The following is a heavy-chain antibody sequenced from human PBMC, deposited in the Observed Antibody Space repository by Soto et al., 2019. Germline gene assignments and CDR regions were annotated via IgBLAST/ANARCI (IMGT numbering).Heavy chain of an antibody. Sequence: VEALKISCKGSVYSFTSYWIGSERQMPGKGLEWMGIIYPGDSDTRYSPSFQGQVTISADKSISTAYLQWSSLKASDTAMYYCAGGGVRGVITRTRDYYGMDVWGQGTTVTV. CDR2: IYPGDSDT. D-gene: IGHD3-10*01. CDR3: AGGGVRGVITRTRDYYGMDV. V-gene: IGHV5-51*01. CDR1: VYSFTSYW. J-gene: IGHJ6*02.